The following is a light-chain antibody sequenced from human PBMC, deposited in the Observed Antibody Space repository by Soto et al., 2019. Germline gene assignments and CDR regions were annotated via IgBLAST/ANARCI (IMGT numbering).Light chain of an antibody. J-gene: IGKJ1*01. V-gene: IGKV3-15*01. Sequence: EIVITQSPAPLSVSPGESATFSCRASQSVSSHLGWFQQKPGQVPRLLIYGASHRVPGIPARFSGSGSGTEFTLTISGLQSEDFAVYYCQQASNWPRTFGQGTKVDIK. CDR1: QSVSSH. CDR2: GAS. CDR3: QQASNWPRT.